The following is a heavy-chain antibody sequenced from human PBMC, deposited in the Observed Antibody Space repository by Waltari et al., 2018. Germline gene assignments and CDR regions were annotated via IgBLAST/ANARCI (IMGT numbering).Heavy chain of an antibody. CDR1: GAYFESSSHY. D-gene: IGHD3-9*01. Sequence: QVQLQESGPGLVKPSETLSLTCSVSGAYFESSSHYWGCVRQPPGKGLEWIGGIYYSGSTYYTPSLKSRVNMSVDTSNYQFSLKVTSVTAADTAIYYCARTAYDHLTGYPTLDHWGQGILVTVSS. V-gene: IGHV4-39*07. J-gene: IGHJ4*02. CDR2: IYYSGST. CDR3: ARTAYDHLTGYPTLDH.